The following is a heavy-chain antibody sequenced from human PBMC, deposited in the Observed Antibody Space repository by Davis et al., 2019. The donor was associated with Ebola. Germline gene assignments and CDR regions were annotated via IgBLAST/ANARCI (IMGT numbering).Heavy chain of an antibody. V-gene: IGHV3-23*01. CDR2: LGLSADT. CDR1: GFVFSSYV. Sequence: GGSLRLSCAASGFVFSSYVMSWVRRAPGKGLEWVSTLGLSADTYYADSVKGRFTISRDNSKNTLYLQMNSLRAEDTAVYYCARHDYGDSHFDYWGQGTLVTVSS. J-gene: IGHJ4*02. D-gene: IGHD4-17*01. CDR3: ARHDYGDSHFDY.